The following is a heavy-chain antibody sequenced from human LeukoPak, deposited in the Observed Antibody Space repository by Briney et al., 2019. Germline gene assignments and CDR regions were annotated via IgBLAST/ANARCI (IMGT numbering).Heavy chain of an antibody. Sequence: ASVKVSCKASGYTFTGYYMHWVRQAPGQGLEWMGIINPSGGSTSYAQKFQGRVTMTRDMSTSTVYMELSSLRSEDTAVYYCARSVVTAEYFQHWGQGTLVTVSS. V-gene: IGHV1-46*01. CDR1: GYTFTGYY. CDR2: INPSGGST. CDR3: ARSVVTAEYFQH. J-gene: IGHJ1*01. D-gene: IGHD4-23*01.